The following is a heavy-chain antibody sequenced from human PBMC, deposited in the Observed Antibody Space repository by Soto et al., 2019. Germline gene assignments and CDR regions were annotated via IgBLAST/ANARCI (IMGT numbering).Heavy chain of an antibody. CDR1: GGTFSSYA. D-gene: IGHD3-16*01. J-gene: IGHJ6*02. CDR2: IIPIFGTA. Sequence: SVKVSCKASGGTFSSYAISWVRQAPGQGLEWMGGIIPIFGTANYAQKFQGRVTITADKSTSTAYMELSSLRSEDTAVYYCAAPWGVEKFYYYYYGMDVWGQGTTVTVS. V-gene: IGHV1-69*06. CDR3: AAPWGVEKFYYYYYGMDV.